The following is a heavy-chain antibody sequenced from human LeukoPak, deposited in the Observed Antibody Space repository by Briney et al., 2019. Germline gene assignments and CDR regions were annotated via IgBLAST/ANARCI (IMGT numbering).Heavy chain of an antibody. V-gene: IGHV3-23*01. CDR2: INDNGDGT. J-gene: IGHJ3*02. Sequence: GGSLRLSCAASGFTFSSYAMSWVRQAPGKGLKWVSTINDNGDGTYYADSVKGRFTISRDNSKNTLYLQMSSLRAEDTAVYSCAIHASGSYFPDAFDIWGQGTMVTVSS. CDR3: AIHASGSYFPDAFDI. CDR1: GFTFSSYA. D-gene: IGHD3-10*01.